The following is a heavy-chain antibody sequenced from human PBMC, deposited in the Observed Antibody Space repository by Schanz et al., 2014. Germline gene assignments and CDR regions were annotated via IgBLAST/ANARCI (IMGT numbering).Heavy chain of an antibody. CDR1: GFSFSNYW. V-gene: IGHV3-74*02. D-gene: IGHD3-16*01. Sequence: EVQLLESGGGLVQPGGSLRLSCEASGFSFSNYWMHWVRQGPGSGLVWVSHINNAGSDTTYADSVKGRFTISRDNTRNTLYLQMNSLSAEDTAVYYCARGAGGLDTWGQGTPVTVSS. J-gene: IGHJ5*02. CDR2: INNAGSDT. CDR3: ARGAGGLDT.